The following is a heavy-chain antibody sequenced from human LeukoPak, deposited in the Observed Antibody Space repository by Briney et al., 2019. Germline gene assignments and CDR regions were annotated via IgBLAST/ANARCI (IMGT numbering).Heavy chain of an antibody. CDR1: GHTFTSYG. D-gene: IGHD6-19*01. J-gene: IGHJ5*02. CDR2: ISAYNGNT. V-gene: IGHV1-18*01. Sequence: ASVKVSCKASGHTFTSYGISWVRQAPGQGLEWMGWISAYNGNTNYAQKLQGRVTMTTDTSTSTAYMELRSLRSDDTAVYYCARGPTTRIAVALRHASNWFDPWGQGTLVTVSS. CDR3: ARGPTTRIAVALRHASNWFDP.